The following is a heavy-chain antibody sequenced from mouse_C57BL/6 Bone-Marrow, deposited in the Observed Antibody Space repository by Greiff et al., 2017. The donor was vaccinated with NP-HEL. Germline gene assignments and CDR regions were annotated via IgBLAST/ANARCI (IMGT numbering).Heavy chain of an antibody. CDR3: ARRALGRVDY. CDR2: IDPSDSYT. CDR1: GYTFTSYW. Sequence: QVQLQQPGAELVMPGASVKLSCKASGYTFTSYWMHWVKQRPGQGLEWIGEIDPSDSYTNYNQKFKGKSTLTVDKSSSTAYMQLSSLTSEDSAVYYCARRALGRVDYWGQGTTLTVSS. J-gene: IGHJ2*01. V-gene: IGHV1-69*01. D-gene: IGHD4-1*01.